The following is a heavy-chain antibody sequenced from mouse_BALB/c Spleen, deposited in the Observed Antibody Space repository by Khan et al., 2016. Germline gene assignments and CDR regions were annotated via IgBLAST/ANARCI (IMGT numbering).Heavy chain of an antibody. CDR2: INTETGEP. V-gene: IGHV9-2-1*01. D-gene: IGHD2-1*01. Sequence: QIQLVQSGPELKKPGETVKISCKASGYTFTDYSMHWVKQAPGKGLKWMGWINTETGEPTYADDFKGRFAFSLKTSASTAYLPINNLKNEDTATYFCAIQIYSGYARDYWVQETSVTVSS. CDR3: AIQIYSGYARDY. J-gene: IGHJ4*01. CDR1: GYTFTDYS.